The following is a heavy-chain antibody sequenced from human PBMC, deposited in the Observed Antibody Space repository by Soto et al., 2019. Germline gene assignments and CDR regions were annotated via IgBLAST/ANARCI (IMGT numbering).Heavy chain of an antibody. J-gene: IGHJ4*02. V-gene: IGHV3-48*03. D-gene: IGHD2-21*01. CDR2: MTGSGSAI. CDR1: GFSFSNTE. CDR3: ARSGGDYRPFDS. Sequence: LRLSCTASGFSFSNTEMNWIRQAPGKALEWVSHMTGSGSAIYYADSVKGRFTISRDNARNSLYLQLNSLRAEDTALYYCARSGGDYRPFDSWGQGTLVTVSS.